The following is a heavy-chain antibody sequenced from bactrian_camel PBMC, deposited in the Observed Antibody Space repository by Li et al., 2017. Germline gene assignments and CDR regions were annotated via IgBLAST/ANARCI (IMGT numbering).Heavy chain of an antibody. CDR3: AADIGRRFDCRSHPIYWKT. CDR2: ISPVTGTT. J-gene: IGHJ4*01. Sequence: HVQLVESGGGSVQAGASLGLSCTASERRVCIGWFRQVPGKEREEREGVATISPVTGTTYYSDSVRGRFIISKDTAKTILYLQMNDLKSEDDAMYYRAADIGRRFDCRSHPIYWKTWGQGTQVTVS. V-gene: IGHV3S54*01. CDR1: ERRVC. D-gene: IGHD1*01.